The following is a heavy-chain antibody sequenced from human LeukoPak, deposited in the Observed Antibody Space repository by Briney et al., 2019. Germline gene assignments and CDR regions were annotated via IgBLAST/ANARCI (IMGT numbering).Heavy chain of an antibody. D-gene: IGHD6-13*01. CDR1: GFTVSSNY. Sequence: GGSLRLSCAASGFTVSSNYMSWVRQAPGKGLEWVSVIYSGGSTYYADSVKGRFTISRDNSKNTLYLQMNSLRAEDTAVYYCARDRGSSSWHGYYYYGMDVWGQGTTVTVSS. CDR3: ARDRGSSSWHGYYYYGMDV. J-gene: IGHJ6*02. CDR2: IYSGGST. V-gene: IGHV3-66*01.